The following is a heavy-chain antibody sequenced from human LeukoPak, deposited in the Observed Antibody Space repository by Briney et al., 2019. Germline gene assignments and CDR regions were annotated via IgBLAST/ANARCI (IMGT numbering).Heavy chain of an antibody. CDR1: GFTFSSYA. CDR3: ARDPAKFWSGHDY. V-gene: IGHV3-30*04. Sequence: GGSLRLSCAASGFTFSSYAMHWVRQAPGKGLEWVAVISYDGSNKYYADSVKGRFTISRNNSKNTLYVQMNSLRAEDTAVYYCARDPAKFWSGHDYWGQGTLVTVSS. CDR2: ISYDGSNK. D-gene: IGHD3-3*01. J-gene: IGHJ4*02.